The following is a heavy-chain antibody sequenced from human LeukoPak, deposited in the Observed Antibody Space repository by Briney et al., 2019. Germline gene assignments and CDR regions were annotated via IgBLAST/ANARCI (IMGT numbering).Heavy chain of an antibody. D-gene: IGHD3-22*01. CDR2: IIPILGIA. J-gene: IGHJ4*02. CDR3: ASPSLPDYYDSSGTGGLDY. V-gene: IGHV1-69*04. Sequence: SVKVSCMASEGTFSSYAISWVRQAPGQGLEWMGRIIPILGIANYAQKFQGRVTITADKSTSTAYMELSSLRSEDTVVYYCASPSLPDYYDSSGTGGLDYWGQGTLVTVSS. CDR1: EGTFSSYA.